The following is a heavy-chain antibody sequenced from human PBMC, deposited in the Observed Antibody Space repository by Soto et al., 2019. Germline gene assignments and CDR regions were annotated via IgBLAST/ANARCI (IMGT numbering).Heavy chain of an antibody. J-gene: IGHJ5*02. CDR2: ISSYNGDA. Sequence: ASVKVSCKASGYTFTSNAISWVRQAPGRGLEWMGWISSYNGDAKYAQKFQDRVTMTTDTSTSTAYMELRSLTSDDTAVYYCARKNGYCSGGSCYFWFDPWGQGTPVTVSS. D-gene: IGHD2-15*01. CDR3: ARKNGYCSGGSCYFWFDP. V-gene: IGHV1-18*04. CDR1: GYTFTSNA.